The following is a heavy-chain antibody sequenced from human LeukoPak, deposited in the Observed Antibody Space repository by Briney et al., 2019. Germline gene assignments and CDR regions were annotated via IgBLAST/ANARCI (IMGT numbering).Heavy chain of an antibody. D-gene: IGHD3-3*01. J-gene: IGHJ4*02. CDR2: IYHSGST. Sequence: ASETLSLTCAVSGYSISSGYYWGWIRQPPGKGLEWIGSIYHSGSTYYNPSLKSRVTISVDTSKNQFSLKLSSVTAADTAVYYCARLGMVNYPPDAYFDYWGQGTLVTVSS. CDR3: ARLGMVNYPPDAYFDY. V-gene: IGHV4-38-2*01. CDR1: GYSISSGYY.